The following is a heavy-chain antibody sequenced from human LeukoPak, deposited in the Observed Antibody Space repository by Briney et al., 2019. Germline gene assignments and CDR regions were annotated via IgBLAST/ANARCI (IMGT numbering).Heavy chain of an antibody. D-gene: IGHD3-22*01. CDR1: GYTFTVYY. Sequence: ASVKVSSKASGYTFTVYYMHWVRQAPGQGLEWMGWINPNSGGTNYAQKFQGRVTMTRDTSISTASMELSRLRSDDTAVYYCARELRYYDSSGYFEVDYWGQGTLVTVSS. CDR2: INPNSGGT. CDR3: ARELRYYDSSGYFEVDY. J-gene: IGHJ4*02. V-gene: IGHV1-2*02.